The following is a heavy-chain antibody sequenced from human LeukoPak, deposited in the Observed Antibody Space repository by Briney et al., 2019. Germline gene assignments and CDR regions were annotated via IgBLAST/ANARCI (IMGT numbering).Heavy chain of an antibody. J-gene: IGHJ3*02. CDR3: ARETRLHSGSYSNDAFDI. CDR1: GGSISSYY. CDR2: ISYSGST. Sequence: AETLCLTCTVSGGSISSYYWSWIRQPPGEGLEWIGYISYSGSTDYNPSLKSRVTISLDTSKNQFSLRLSSVTAADTAVYYCARETRLHSGSYSNDAFDIWGQGTMVTVSS. V-gene: IGHV4-59*01. D-gene: IGHD1-26*01.